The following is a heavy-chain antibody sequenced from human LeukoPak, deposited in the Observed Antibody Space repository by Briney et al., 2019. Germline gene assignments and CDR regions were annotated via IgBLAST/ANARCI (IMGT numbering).Heavy chain of an antibody. D-gene: IGHD1-26*01. Sequence: GGSLRLSCAASGFTLSHYGMHWVRQAPGKGLEGVAVIWYDGSNKYYADSVKGRFTISRDNSKNTLYLQMNSLRAEDTAVYYCARGRGSLGPYYFDYWGQGTLVTVSS. V-gene: IGHV3-33*01. CDR2: IWYDGSNK. CDR1: GFTLSHYG. J-gene: IGHJ4*02. CDR3: ARGRGSLGPYYFDY.